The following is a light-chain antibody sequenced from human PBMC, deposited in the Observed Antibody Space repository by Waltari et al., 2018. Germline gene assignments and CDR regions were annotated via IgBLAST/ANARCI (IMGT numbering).Light chain of an antibody. J-gene: IGKJ1*01. CDR3: QKYDRLPAT. V-gene: IGKV3-20*01. Sequence: EIVLPQSPGTLSLSPGERGTLSCRASQSVSRFLAWYQQKPGQVPRLLIYGASTRATDNPDRFSGSGYGTDFSLTISRLDPEDFAVYYCQKYDRLPATFDQGTKVEIK. CDR2: GAS. CDR1: QSVSRF.